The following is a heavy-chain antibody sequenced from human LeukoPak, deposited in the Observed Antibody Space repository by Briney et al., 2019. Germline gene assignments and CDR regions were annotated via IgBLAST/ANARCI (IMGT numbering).Heavy chain of an antibody. CDR2: ISYTGIT. CDR3: ARHGGETLVATILHAFDI. Sequence: SETLSLTCTVSGGSVTSYSWSWIRQPPGKGLEWIGYISYTGITNYNPSLKGRVTISVDATKNQFSLKLTSVNAADTAVYYCARHGGETLVATILHAFDIWGQGTMVTVSS. V-gene: IGHV4-59*08. J-gene: IGHJ3*02. D-gene: IGHD5-12*01. CDR1: GGSVTSYS.